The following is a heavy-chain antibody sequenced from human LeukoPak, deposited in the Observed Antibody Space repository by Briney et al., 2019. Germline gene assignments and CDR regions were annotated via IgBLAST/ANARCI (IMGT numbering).Heavy chain of an antibody. CDR3: ARNPYGTGHFDP. CDR1: GYTFTTYD. J-gene: IGHJ5*02. Sequence: ASVKVSCKASGYTFTTYDINWVRQATGRGLEWMGWMSPNNGHTGYAQKFQGRVTMTRDTSISTAYMELSSLTSEDTAVYYCARNPYGTGHFDPWGQGSLVTVSS. D-gene: IGHD2-8*02. V-gene: IGHV1-8*01. CDR2: MSPNNGHT.